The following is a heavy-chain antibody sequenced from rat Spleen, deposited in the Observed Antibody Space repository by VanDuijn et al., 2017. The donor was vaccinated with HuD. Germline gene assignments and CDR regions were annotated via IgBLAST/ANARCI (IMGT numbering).Heavy chain of an antibody. V-gene: IGHV5-31*01. CDR2: IINTGGST. J-gene: IGHJ2*01. CDR3: TRAPYGYFDY. Sequence: EVQLVESGGGLVQPGRSLKLSCVASGFTFNKYWMTWIRKAPGKGLEWVASIINTGGSTYYPDSVKGRFTISRDDAKSTLYLQMNSLRSEDTATYYCTRAPYGYFDYWGQGVMVTVSS. D-gene: IGHD1-3*01. CDR1: GFTFNKYW.